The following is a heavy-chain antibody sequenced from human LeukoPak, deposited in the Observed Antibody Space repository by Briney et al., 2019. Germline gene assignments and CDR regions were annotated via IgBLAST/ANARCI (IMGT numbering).Heavy chain of an antibody. CDR3: ARDPGSGFDYGDHFDY. CDR1: GFAFSSFG. J-gene: IGHJ4*02. D-gene: IGHD4-17*01. CDR2: ISSSSSTI. Sequence: GGSLRLSCAASGFAFSSFGMNWVRQAPGKGLQWVSYISSSSSTIYYADSVKGRFTISRDNAKISLYLQMNSLRDEDTAVYCCARDPGSGFDYGDHFDYWGQGTLVTVSS. V-gene: IGHV3-48*02.